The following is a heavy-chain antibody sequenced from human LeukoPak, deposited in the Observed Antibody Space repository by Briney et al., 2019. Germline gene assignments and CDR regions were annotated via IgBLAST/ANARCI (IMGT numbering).Heavy chain of an antibody. V-gene: IGHV4-59*01. Sequence: KPSETLSLTCTVSGGSISSYYWSWIRQPPGKGLEWIGHIYYSGSTNYNPSLKSRVTISVDTSKNQFSLKLSSVTAADTAVYYCARDVGGHDGMDVWGQGTTVTVSS. J-gene: IGHJ6*02. CDR1: GGSISSYY. D-gene: IGHD3-16*01. CDR3: ARDVGGHDGMDV. CDR2: IYYSGST.